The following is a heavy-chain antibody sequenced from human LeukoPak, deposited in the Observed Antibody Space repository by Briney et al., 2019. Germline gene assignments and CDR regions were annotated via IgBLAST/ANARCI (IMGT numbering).Heavy chain of an antibody. V-gene: IGHV1-18*01. CDR3: ARDETYYDSSGYYYDY. CDR1: GYTFTSYG. CDR2: ISAYNGNT. D-gene: IGHD3-22*01. J-gene: IGHJ4*02. Sequence: ASVKVSCKASGYTFTSYGISWLRQAPGQGLEWMGWISAYNGNTNYAQKLQGRVTLTTDTSTSTAYMELRSLRSDDTAVYYCARDETYYDSSGYYYDYWGQGTLVTVSS.